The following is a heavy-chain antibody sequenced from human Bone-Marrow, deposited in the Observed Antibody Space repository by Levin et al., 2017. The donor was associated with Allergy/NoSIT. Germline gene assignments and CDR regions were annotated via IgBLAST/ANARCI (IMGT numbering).Heavy chain of an antibody. Sequence: VASVKVSCKASGYTFSGNYIHWVRQAPGQGLEWMGIINPGSGTTTYAQRFKGRVTMTRDTSTSTVYMELSSLRSEDTAFYYCARVEAEIPYYFDYWGQGTLVTVSS. D-gene: IGHD3-3*01. V-gene: IGHV1-46*01. CDR2: INPGSGTT. CDR3: ARVEAEIPYYFDY. J-gene: IGHJ4*02. CDR1: GYTFSGNY.